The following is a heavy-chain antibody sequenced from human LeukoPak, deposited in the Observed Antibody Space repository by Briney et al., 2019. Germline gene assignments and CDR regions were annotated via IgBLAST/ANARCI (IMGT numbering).Heavy chain of an antibody. V-gene: IGHV3-7*01. CDR3: LTSTRSHRFDY. CDR1: GFTFSSYW. D-gene: IGHD2-15*01. J-gene: IGHJ4*02. Sequence: GGSLRLSCAASGFTFSSYWMTWVRQAPGKGLEWVANLKQDGSEKYYVDSVEGRFIISRDNAKNSLYLQMNSLRAEDTAVYYCLTSTRSHRFDYWGQGTLVTVSS. CDR2: LKQDGSEK.